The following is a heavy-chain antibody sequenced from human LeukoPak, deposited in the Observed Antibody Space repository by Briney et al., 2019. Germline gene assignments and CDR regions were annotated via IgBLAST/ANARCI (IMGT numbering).Heavy chain of an antibody. J-gene: IGHJ4*02. CDR3: ARVHRYNWNYADY. V-gene: IGHV1-2*02. CDR1: GYTFTGYY. CDR2: INPNSGGT. Sequence: ASVKVSCKASGYTFTGYYMHWVRQAPGQGLEWMGWINPNSGGTNYAQKFQGGVTMTRDTSISTAYMELSRLRSDDTAVYYCARVHRYNWNYADYWGQGTLVTVSS. D-gene: IGHD1-20*01.